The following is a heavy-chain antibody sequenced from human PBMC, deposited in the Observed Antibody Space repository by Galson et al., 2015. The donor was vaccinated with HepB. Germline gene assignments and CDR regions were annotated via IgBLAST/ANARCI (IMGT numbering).Heavy chain of an antibody. Sequence: SLRLSCAGSGFTFSDNYISWIRQAPGRGLEWVSSISSGGSTIYYQDSVKARFTISRDNAKNSLYLQISSLRAEDTAVYYCARDEGLGGNFRTHYFYGMDVWGQGTTVTVSS. V-gene: IGHV3-11*04. CDR1: GFTFSDNY. CDR3: ARDEGLGGNFRTHYFYGMDV. D-gene: IGHD3-16*01. J-gene: IGHJ6*02. CDR2: ISSGGSTI.